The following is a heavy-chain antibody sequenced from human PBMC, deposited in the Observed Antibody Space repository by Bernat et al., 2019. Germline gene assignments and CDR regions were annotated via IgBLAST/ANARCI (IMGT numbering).Heavy chain of an antibody. CDR3: AKDPGYSGYDWSDY. V-gene: IGHV3-30*18. CDR1: GFTFSSYG. J-gene: IGHJ4*02. CDR2: ISYDGSNK. D-gene: IGHD5-12*01. Sequence: QVQLVESGEGVVQPGRSLRLSCAASGFTFSSYGMHWVRQAPGKGLEWVAVISYDGSNKYYADSVKGRFTISRDNSKNTLYLQMNSLRAEDTAVYYCAKDPGYSGYDWSDYWGQGTLVTVSS.